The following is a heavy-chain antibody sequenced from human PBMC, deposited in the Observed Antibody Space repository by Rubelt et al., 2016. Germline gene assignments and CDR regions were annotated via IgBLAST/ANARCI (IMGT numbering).Heavy chain of an antibody. CDR2: IYPSGTT. J-gene: IGHJ4*02. V-gene: IGHV4-4*08. Sequence: QVQLQESGPGLVKPSETLSLTCTVSGGSINTFYWSWIRQPPGKGLEWIGYIYPSGTTNYSPSLKSRVTMSVDTSKNQFSRRLTSVTAADTAVYYCATTKVGSVYVPNWGQGTLVTVSS. D-gene: IGHD1-26*01. CDR3: ATTKVGSVYVPN. CDR1: GGSINTFY.